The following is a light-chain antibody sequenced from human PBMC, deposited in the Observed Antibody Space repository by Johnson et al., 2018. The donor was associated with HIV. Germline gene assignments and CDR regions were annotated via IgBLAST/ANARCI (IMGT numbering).Light chain of an antibody. CDR3: GTWDSSLSAYV. CDR1: SSNIENNY. J-gene: IGLJ1*01. V-gene: IGLV1-51*02. Sequence: QSVLTQPPSVSATPGQKVTISCSGSSSNIENNYVSWYQQLPETAPKLLIYENNKRPSGIPDRFSGSKSCTSATLGVTGLQTGDEADYFCGTWDSSLSAYVFGTGTKVTVL. CDR2: ENN.